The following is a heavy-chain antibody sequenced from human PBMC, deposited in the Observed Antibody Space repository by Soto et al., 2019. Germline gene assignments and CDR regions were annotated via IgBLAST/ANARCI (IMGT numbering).Heavy chain of an antibody. CDR3: ARGAVYHEYYDILTGYYTPRYYYYGMDV. CDR1: GYTLTGYY. J-gene: IGHJ6*02. CDR2: INPNSGGT. Sequence: ASVKVSCKASGYTLTGYYMHWVRQAPGQGLEWMGWINPNSGGTNYAQKFQGWVTMTRDTSISTAYMELSRLRSDDTAVYYCARGAVYHEYYDILTGYYTPRYYYYGMDVWGQGTTVTVSS. D-gene: IGHD3-9*01. V-gene: IGHV1-2*04.